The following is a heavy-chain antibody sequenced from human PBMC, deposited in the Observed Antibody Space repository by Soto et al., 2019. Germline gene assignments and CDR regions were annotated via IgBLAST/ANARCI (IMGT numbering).Heavy chain of an antibody. Sequence: SETLSLTCTVSGGSITSISYYWGWIRQPPGKGLEWIGSIYYSGSTYYNPSLKSRVTISVDTSKNQFSLKLSSVTAADTAVYYCATQEVGGSYVYTFDPWGQGTLVTVSS. CDR1: GGSITSISYY. CDR3: ATQEVGGSYVYTFDP. D-gene: IGHD1-26*01. V-gene: IGHV4-39*01. CDR2: IYYSGST. J-gene: IGHJ5*02.